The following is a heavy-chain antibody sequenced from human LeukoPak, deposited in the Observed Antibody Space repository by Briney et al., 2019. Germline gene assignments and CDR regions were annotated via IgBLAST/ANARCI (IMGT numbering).Heavy chain of an antibody. V-gene: IGHV4-39*01. D-gene: IGHD6-13*01. CDR2: IYYSGST. CDR1: GGSISSYY. J-gene: IGHJ4*02. CDR3: ARRRSSSWYGY. Sequence: PSETLSLTCTVSGGSISSYYWGWIRQPPGKGLEWIGSIYYSGSTYYNPSLKSRVTISVDTSKNQFSLKLSSVTAADTAVYYCARRRSSSWYGYWGQGTLVTVSS.